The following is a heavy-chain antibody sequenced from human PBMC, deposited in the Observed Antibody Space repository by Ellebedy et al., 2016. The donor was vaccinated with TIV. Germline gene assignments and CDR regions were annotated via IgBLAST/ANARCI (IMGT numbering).Heavy chain of an antibody. CDR3: ARVRGYPYYMDV. D-gene: IGHD3-10*01. Sequence: ASVKVSXXASGYTFTGYYMHWVRQAPGQGLEWMGWINPNSGGTNYAQKFQGRVTMTRDTSISTAYMELSRLRSDDTVVYYCARVRGYPYYMDVWGKGTTVTVSS. CDR2: INPNSGGT. V-gene: IGHV1-2*02. CDR1: GYTFTGYY. J-gene: IGHJ6*03.